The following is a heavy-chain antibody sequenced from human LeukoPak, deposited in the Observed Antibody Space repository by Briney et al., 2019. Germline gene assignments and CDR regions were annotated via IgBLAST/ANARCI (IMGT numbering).Heavy chain of an antibody. D-gene: IGHD6-19*01. V-gene: IGHV4-59*01. J-gene: IGHJ4*02. Sequence: SETLSLTCTVSGGSISSYYWSWIRQPPGKGLEWIGYIYYSGSTNYSPSLKSRVTISVDTSKNQFSLKLSSVTAADTAVYYCARASSGALMWNYFDYWGQGTLVTVSS. CDR3: ARASSGALMWNYFDY. CDR1: GGSISSYY. CDR2: IYYSGST.